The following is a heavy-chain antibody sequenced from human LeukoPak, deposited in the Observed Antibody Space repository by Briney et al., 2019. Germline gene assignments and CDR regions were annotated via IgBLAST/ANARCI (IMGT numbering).Heavy chain of an antibody. J-gene: IGHJ3*02. CDR1: GGSISSGDYY. Sequence: SETLSLTCTVSGGSISSGDYYWSWIRQPPGKGLEWIGYIYYSGSTYYNPSLKSRVTISVDTSKNQFSLKLSSVTAADTAVYYCARTYDFWSGYEARDAFDIWGQGTMVTASS. CDR2: IYYSGST. V-gene: IGHV4-30-4*08. D-gene: IGHD3-3*01. CDR3: ARTYDFWSGYEARDAFDI.